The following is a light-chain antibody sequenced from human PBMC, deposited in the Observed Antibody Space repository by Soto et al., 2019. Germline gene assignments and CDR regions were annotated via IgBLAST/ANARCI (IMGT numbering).Light chain of an antibody. CDR3: AAWDDSLNGLV. V-gene: IGLV1-44*01. J-gene: IGLJ2*01. CDR1: SSNIGTNI. Sequence: QSVLTQPPSASATPGQRVTISCSGSSSNIGTNIVNWYQQLPGTAPKLLIYSDNQRPSGVPDRFSTSKSGTSASLAISGLQSEDEADYYCAAWDDSLNGLVFGGGTQLTVL. CDR2: SDN.